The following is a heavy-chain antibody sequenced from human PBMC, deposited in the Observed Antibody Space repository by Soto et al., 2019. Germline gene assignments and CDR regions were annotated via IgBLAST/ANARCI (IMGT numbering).Heavy chain of an antibody. V-gene: IGHV3-48*02. Sequence: EVQLVQSGGGLVQPGGSLRLSCAASGFRFNIYSMNWVRQAPGKGLEWSAYITSDTTIKYADSVKGRFTISRDNARNLVYLQMNSLSEEDAAVYYCARSVEGHFYYWGQGTVVTVAS. CDR2: ITSDTTI. J-gene: IGHJ4*02. CDR3: ARSVEGHFYY. CDR1: GFRFNIYS.